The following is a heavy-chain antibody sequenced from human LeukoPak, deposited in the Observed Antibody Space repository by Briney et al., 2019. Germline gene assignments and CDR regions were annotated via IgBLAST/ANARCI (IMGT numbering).Heavy chain of an antibody. CDR2: IYNSGST. D-gene: IGHD2-15*01. CDR1: GGSITNNY. V-gene: IGHV4-59*12. Sequence: SETLSLTCTVSGGSITNNYWSWIRQPPGKGLEWVVYIYNSGSTKYNPSLKSRVTISVDTSKNQFSLKLSSVTAADTAVYYCARVPRYCSGGSCYSYWFDPWGQGTLVTVSS. J-gene: IGHJ5*02. CDR3: ARVPRYCSGGSCYSYWFDP.